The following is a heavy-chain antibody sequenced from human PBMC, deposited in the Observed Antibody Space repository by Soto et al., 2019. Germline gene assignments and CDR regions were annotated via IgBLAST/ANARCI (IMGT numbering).Heavy chain of an antibody. CDR3: AKRGGNYYDSSGYRDGAEFHY. Sequence: SLGGYYARSGCTLSSYAMSWVRQAPGKGLEWVSAISGSGGSTYYADSVKGRFTISRDNSKNTLYLQMNSLRAEDTAVYYCAKRGGNYYDSSGYRDGAEFHYWPQGSLV. CDR1: GCTLSSYA. D-gene: IGHD3-22*01. J-gene: IGHJ4*02. CDR2: ISGSGGST. V-gene: IGHV3-23*01.